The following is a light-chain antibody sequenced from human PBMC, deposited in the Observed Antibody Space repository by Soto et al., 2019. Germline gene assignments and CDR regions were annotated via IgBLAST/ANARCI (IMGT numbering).Light chain of an antibody. CDR3: QSYDSRLNGYV. CDR1: SSNIGAGYD. J-gene: IGLJ1*01. V-gene: IGLV1-40*01. CDR2: SSV. Sequence: QSVLTQPPSVSGAPGQGVIISCTGSSSNIGAGYDVHWYQQLPRTAPKLLIYSSVTRPSGVPDRFSASKSGTSASLAITGLRPEDEADYYCQSYDSRLNGYVFGTGTKVTVL.